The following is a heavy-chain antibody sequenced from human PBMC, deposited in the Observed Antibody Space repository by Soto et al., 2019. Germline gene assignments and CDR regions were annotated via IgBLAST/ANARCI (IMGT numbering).Heavy chain of an antibody. D-gene: IGHD2-15*01. Sequence: GSLRLSCAASGFTFSSYAMSWVRQAPGKGLEWVSAISGSGGSTYYADSVKGRFTISRDNSKNTLYLQMNSLRAEDTAVYYCAKRCSGGSCYSVDYWGQGTLVTVSS. CDR2: ISGSGGST. J-gene: IGHJ4*02. V-gene: IGHV3-23*01. CDR1: GFTFSSYA. CDR3: AKRCSGGSCYSVDY.